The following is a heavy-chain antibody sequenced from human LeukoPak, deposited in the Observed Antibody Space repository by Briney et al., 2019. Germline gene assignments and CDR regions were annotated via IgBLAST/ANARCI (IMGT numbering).Heavy chain of an antibody. J-gene: IGHJ4*02. CDR2: IYYSGST. Sequence: SETLSLTCTVSGGSISSSSYYWGWIRQPPGKGLEWIGSIYYSGSTYYNPSLKSRVTISVDTSKNQFSLKLSSVTAADTAVYYCAGGFGSGSYYIDYWGQGTLVTVSS. CDR3: AGGFGSGSYYIDY. D-gene: IGHD3-10*01. V-gene: IGHV4-39*01. CDR1: GGSISSSSYY.